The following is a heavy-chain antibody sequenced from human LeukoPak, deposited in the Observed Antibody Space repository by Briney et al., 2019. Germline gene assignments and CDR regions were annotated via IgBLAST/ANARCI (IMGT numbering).Heavy chain of an antibody. Sequence: SETLSLTCAVYGGSFSGYYWSWIRHPPGKGLEWIGETNHSGSTNYNPSLKSRVTISVDTSKNQFSLKLSSVTAADTAVYYCARGLWTMIVVVHGWFDPWGQGTLVAVSS. D-gene: IGHD3-22*01. CDR2: TNHSGST. V-gene: IGHV4-34*01. J-gene: IGHJ5*02. CDR3: ARGLWTMIVVVHGWFDP. CDR1: GGSFSGYY.